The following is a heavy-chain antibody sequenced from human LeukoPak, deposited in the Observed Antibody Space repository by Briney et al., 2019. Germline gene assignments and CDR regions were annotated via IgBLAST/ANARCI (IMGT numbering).Heavy chain of an antibody. Sequence: PGGSLRLSCAASGFTVSSNYMSWVRQAPGKGLEWVSVIYSGGSTYYADSVKGRFTISRDNSKNTLYLQMNSLRAEDTAVYYCARGSYCGGDCYSDYWGQGTLVTVSS. V-gene: IGHV3-53*01. CDR3: ARGSYCGGDCYSDY. J-gene: IGHJ4*02. CDR2: IYSGGST. D-gene: IGHD2-21*02. CDR1: GFTVSSNY.